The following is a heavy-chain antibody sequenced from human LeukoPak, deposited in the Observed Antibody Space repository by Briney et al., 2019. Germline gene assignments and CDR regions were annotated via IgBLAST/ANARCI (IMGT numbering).Heavy chain of an antibody. J-gene: IGHJ5*02. V-gene: IGHV3-23*01. CDR1: GFTFSSYA. Sequence: GGSLRLSCAASGFTFSSYAMSWVRQAPGKGLQWVSAISNDGGGTTYADFVKGRFTISRDNSKNTLFLQMNSLRAEDTALYYCAKGSSGYFADLWGQGTLVTVSS. D-gene: IGHD3-22*01. CDR2: ISNDGGGT. CDR3: AKGSSGYFADL.